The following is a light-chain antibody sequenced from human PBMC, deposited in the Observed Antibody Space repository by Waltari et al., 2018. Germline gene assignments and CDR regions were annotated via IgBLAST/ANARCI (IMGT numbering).Light chain of an antibody. CDR2: AAT. Sequence: DIQMTQSPSSLSASLGDRVTITCRASTTISTNLNWYQHRPGKVPKLLIYAATFLQSGVPSRFSGSGSGTDFTLTIRSLQPEDFVFYFCQQSYSAPPSFGGGTKVDVK. CDR3: QQSYSAPPS. J-gene: IGKJ4*01. V-gene: IGKV1-39*01. CDR1: TTISTN.